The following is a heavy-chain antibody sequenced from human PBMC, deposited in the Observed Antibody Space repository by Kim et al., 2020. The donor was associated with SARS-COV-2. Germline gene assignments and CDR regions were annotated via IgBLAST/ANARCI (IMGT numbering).Heavy chain of an antibody. Sequence: SETLSLTCTVSGYSIRSPNYYWGWIRQPPGKGLEWIGTIFYSGTTYYNPSLRSRITMTVDTSKNQFSLRLRYVTAADTAVYYSALQPYRYHSRSFSSPFDNWGQGALVTVSS. CDR1: GYSIRSPNYY. CDR3: ALQPYRYHSRSFSSPFDN. V-gene: IGHV4-39*01. J-gene: IGHJ4*02. D-gene: IGHD6-13*01. CDR2: IFYSGTT.